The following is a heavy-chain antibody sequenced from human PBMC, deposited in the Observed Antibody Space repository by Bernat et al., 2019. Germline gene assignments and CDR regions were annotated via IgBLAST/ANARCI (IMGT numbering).Heavy chain of an antibody. Sequence: QVQLVESGGGVVQPGRSLRLSCAASGFTFSSYGMHWVRQAPGKGLEWVAVISYDGSNKYYADSVKGRFTISRDNSKNTLYLQMNSLRAEDTAVYYCARDTNRDGSELGYWGQGTLVTVSS. D-gene: IGHD5-24*01. CDR1: GFTFSSYG. CDR2: ISYDGSNK. CDR3: ARDTNRDGSELGY. V-gene: IGHV3-30*03. J-gene: IGHJ4*02.